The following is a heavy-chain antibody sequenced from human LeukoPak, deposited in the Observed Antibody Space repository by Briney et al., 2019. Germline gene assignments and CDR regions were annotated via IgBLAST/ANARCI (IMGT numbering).Heavy chain of an antibody. Sequence: ASVKVSCKASGYTFTSYDINWVRQATGQGLEWMGWMNPNSGGTNYAQKFQGRVTMTRDTSISTAYMELSRLRSDDTAVYYCARDLDPYYFDYWGQGTLVTVSS. D-gene: IGHD3/OR15-3a*01. J-gene: IGHJ4*02. CDR2: MNPNSGGT. CDR3: ARDLDPYYFDY. CDR1: GYTFTSYD. V-gene: IGHV1-2*02.